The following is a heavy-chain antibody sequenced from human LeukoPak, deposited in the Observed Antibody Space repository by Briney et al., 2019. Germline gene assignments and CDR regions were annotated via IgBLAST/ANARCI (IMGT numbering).Heavy chain of an antibody. CDR1: GFTLSDSA. D-gene: IGHD4-17*01. V-gene: IGHV3-73*01. Sequence: GGSLPVSCATSGFTLSDSAMHWVRQTSGKGLEWVGRIRSKSNNYATEYAASVRGRFTISRDDSKNKVYLQLNSLKNDDTAIYYCARHRDPDYGDTKIFHFWGLGTLVTVSS. J-gene: IGHJ4*02. CDR2: IRSKSNNYAT. CDR3: ARHRDPDYGDTKIFHF.